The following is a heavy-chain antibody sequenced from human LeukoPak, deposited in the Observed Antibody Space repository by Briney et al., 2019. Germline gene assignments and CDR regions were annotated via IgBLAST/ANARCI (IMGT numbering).Heavy chain of an antibody. V-gene: IGHV1-69*01. Sequence: SVKVSCKASGGTFSSYAISWVRQAPGQGLEWMGGIIPIFGTANYAQKFQGRVTITADESTSTAYMELSSLRSEDTAVYYCARGEGREDIVVVPAAMFDYWGQGTLVTVSS. CDR1: GGTFSSYA. D-gene: IGHD2-2*01. J-gene: IGHJ4*02. CDR3: ARGEGREDIVVVPAAMFDY. CDR2: IIPIFGTA.